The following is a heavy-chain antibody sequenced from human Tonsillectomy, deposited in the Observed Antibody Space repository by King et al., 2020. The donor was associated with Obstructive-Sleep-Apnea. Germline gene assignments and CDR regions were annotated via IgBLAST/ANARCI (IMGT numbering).Heavy chain of an antibody. V-gene: IGHV3-23*04. J-gene: IGHJ5*02. CDR3: AKDLIARYDILTGYYGFDP. CDR1: GFTFSSYA. Sequence: VQLVESGGGLVQPGGSLRLSCAASGFTFSSYAMNWVRQAPGKGLEWVSAIRGSGGSTYYADSVKGRFTISRDNSENTLYLQMNSLRAEDTAVYYFAKDLIARYDILTGYYGFDPWGQGTLVTVSS. CDR2: IRGSGGST. D-gene: IGHD3-9*01.